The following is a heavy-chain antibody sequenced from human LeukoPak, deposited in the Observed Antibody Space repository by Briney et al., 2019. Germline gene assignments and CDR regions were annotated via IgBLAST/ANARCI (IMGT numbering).Heavy chain of an antibody. Sequence: SETLSLTCTVSGGSISSYYWSWIRQPAGKGLEWIGRIYTSGSTNYNPSLESRVTMSVDTSKNQFSLKLSSVTAADTAVYYCARIMGPSGYSYGFIWFDPWGQGTLVTVSS. CDR1: GGSISSYY. CDR3: ARIMGPSGYSYGFIWFDP. V-gene: IGHV4-4*07. J-gene: IGHJ5*02. CDR2: IYTSGST. D-gene: IGHD5-18*01.